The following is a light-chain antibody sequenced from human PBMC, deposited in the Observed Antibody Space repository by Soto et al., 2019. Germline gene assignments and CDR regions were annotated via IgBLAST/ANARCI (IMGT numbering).Light chain of an antibody. CDR2: AAS. CDR1: QGISNY. V-gene: IGKV1-27*01. Sequence: DIQMTQSPSSLSASVGDRVTITCRASQGISNYLAWYQQKPGKVPKLLIYAASTLQSGVPSRFSGSGSGTDFTITISSLQPEDVATYDCQKYNSAPRAFGQGPKVEIK. J-gene: IGKJ1*01. CDR3: QKYNSAPRA.